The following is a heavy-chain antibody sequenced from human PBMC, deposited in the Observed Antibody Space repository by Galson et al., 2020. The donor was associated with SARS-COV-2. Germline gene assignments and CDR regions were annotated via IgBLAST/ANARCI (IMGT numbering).Heavy chain of an antibody. V-gene: IGHV3-30*03. J-gene: IGHJ4*02. CDR3: AINRALEY. Sequence: GGSLRLSCAASGFTFSTYAMHWVRQAPGNGLEWVAVMSYDGSIQYYSDSVKGRFTISRDNSKNTLYLQMNSLRLEDTGVYYCAINRALEYWGQGILVTVSS. CDR2: MSYDGSIQ. CDR1: GFTFSTYA.